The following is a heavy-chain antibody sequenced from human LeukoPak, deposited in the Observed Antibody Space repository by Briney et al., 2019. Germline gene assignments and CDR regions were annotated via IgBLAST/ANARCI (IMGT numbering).Heavy chain of an antibody. CDR3: ATGRDADSARGYYDMDV. CDR1: GCSITGYD. V-gene: IGHV4-4*07. Sequence: SETLSLTCTVSGCSITGYDWTWIRQPAGKGLEWIGRIYSGGSTNYNPPLKSRVTMSVDTSKNQFSLKLSSVTAADTAVYYCATGRDADSARGYYDMDVWGQGTTVTVSS. J-gene: IGHJ6*02. D-gene: IGHD5-24*01. CDR2: IYSGGST.